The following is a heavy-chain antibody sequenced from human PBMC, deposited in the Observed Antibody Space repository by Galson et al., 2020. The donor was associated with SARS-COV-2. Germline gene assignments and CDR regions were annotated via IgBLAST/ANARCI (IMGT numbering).Heavy chain of an antibody. CDR2: ISDNGGRT. CDR3: AKGMAFPLYYFYAMDV. J-gene: IGHJ6*02. CDR1: GFTFSSYA. V-gene: IGHV3-23*01. Sequence: GGSLRLSCAASGFTFSSYAMSWVRQAPGKGLEWVSTISDNGGRTYYADSVKGRFTISRDNSKNILYLQMNSLRAEDTAVYYCAKGMAFPLYYFYAMDVWGQGTTVTVSS.